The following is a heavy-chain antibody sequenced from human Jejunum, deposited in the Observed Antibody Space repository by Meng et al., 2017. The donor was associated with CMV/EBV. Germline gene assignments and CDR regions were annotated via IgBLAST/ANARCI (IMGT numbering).Heavy chain of an antibody. CDR3: ATEYGGDSGGA. CDR1: GFTSSNYG. CDR2: VGNDGTKK. J-gene: IGHJ4*02. Sequence: AAYGFTSSNYGIHWVRQAPGKGLEWVAFVGNDGTKKHSADSVQGRFTISRDNSKSTLYLQMNRLRTDDTAVYYCATEYGGDSGGAWGQGTLVTVSS. D-gene: IGHD4-23*01. V-gene: IGHV3-30*02.